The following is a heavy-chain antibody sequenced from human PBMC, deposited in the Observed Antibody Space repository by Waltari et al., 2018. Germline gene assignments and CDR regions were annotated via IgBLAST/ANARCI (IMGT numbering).Heavy chain of an antibody. CDR2: VYATGST. D-gene: IGHD1-1*01. CDR1: GGSVSTGGSY. CDR3: AREGLKNDWPQGYFDI. J-gene: IGHJ2*01. V-gene: IGHV4-61*02. Sequence: QVQLQESGPGLVKASQTLYLSCSVSGGSVSTGGSYWTWIRQPAGKALEGIGRVYATGSTSYNVARKRRVTRFLDTSKNEFSLKLTSVTAAYAAIYYCAREGLKNDWPQGYFDIWGRGAPVTVS.